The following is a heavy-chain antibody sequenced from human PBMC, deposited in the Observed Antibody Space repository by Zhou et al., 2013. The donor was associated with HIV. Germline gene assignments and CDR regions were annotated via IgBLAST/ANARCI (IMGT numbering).Heavy chain of an antibody. D-gene: IGHD1-26*01. CDR2: IIPILGIA. CDR3: ARRGKRSSGNARWELGYYYYMDV. CDR1: GGTFSSYA. V-gene: IGHV1-69*04. Sequence: QVQLVQSGAEVKKPGSSVKVSCKASGGTFSSYAISWVRQAPGQGLEWMGRIIPILGIANYAQKFQGRVTITADKSTSTAYMELSSLRSEDTAVYYCARRGKRSSGNARWELGYYYYMDVWGQRDHGSPSP. J-gene: IGHJ6*03.